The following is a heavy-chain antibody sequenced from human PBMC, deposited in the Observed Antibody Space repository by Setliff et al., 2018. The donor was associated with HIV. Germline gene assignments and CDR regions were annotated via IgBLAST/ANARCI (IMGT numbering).Heavy chain of an antibody. Sequence: GGYLRLSCAASRFTFNNYGMHWVRQAPGKGLEWVAVIWSDGSNKFYADSVKGRFTISRDNSKNTLYLQMNSLRVEDTAVYYCAKEVTADYPPGDGMDVWGQGTAVTVSS. CDR3: AKEVTADYPPGDGMDV. D-gene: IGHD4-17*01. V-gene: IGHV3-33*06. J-gene: IGHJ6*02. CDR1: RFTFNNYG. CDR2: IWSDGSNK.